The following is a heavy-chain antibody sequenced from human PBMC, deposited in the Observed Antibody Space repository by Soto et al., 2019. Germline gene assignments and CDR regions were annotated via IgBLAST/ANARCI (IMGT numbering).Heavy chain of an antibody. CDR3: ARGDIVLMVSNGTYYYGMDV. J-gene: IGHJ6*02. CDR2: INTNTGNP. V-gene: IGHV7-4-1*01. Sequence: WASVKVSCKASGYTFTSYAMNWLRQAPGQGLEWMGWINTNTGNPTYAQGFTGRFVFSLDTSVSTAYLQICSLKAEDTAVYYCARGDIVLMVSNGTYYYGMDVWGQGTTVTVSS. D-gene: IGHD2-8*01. CDR1: GYTFTSYA.